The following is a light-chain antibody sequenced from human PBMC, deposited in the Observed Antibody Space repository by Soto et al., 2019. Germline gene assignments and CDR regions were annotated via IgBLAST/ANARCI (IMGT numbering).Light chain of an antibody. Sequence: QSALTQPRSVSGSPGQSVTISCTGISSDVDSYNRVSWYQQPPGTAPKLMIYEVSNRPSGVPDRFSGSKSGNTASLTISGLPAEDEADYYCCSYAGSHTWVFGTGTKLTVL. V-gene: IGLV2-18*02. CDR2: EVS. J-gene: IGLJ1*01. CDR3: CSYAGSHTWV. CDR1: SSDVDSYNR.